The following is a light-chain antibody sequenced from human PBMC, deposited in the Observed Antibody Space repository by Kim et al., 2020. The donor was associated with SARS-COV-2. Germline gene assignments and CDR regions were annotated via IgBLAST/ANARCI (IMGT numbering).Light chain of an antibody. Sequence: GDRVTITCRASQSINSDLAWYQQKPGKAPKFLIYQASSLEGGVPSRFSGSGSGTEFTLTISSLQPDDSATYYCQQYKTYPLTFGGGTKVDIK. J-gene: IGKJ4*01. CDR3: QQYKTYPLT. CDR2: QAS. CDR1: QSINSD. V-gene: IGKV1-5*03.